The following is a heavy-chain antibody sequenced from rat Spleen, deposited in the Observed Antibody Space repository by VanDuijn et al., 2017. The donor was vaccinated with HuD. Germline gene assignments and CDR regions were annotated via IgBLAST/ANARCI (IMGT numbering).Heavy chain of an antibody. J-gene: IGHJ2*01. V-gene: IGHV5-29*01. CDR3: ARPLITTVVTSYFDY. D-gene: IGHD1-1*01. CDR1: GFTFSDYY. CDR2: ISYDSSYT. Sequence: EVQLVESDGGLVQPGRSLKLSCAASGFTFSDYYMAWVRQAPTKGLEWVTSISYDSSYTYYRDSVKGRFTIPRDNARNTLYLQMDSLTSEDTATYYCARPLITTVVTSYFDYWGQGVMVTVSS.